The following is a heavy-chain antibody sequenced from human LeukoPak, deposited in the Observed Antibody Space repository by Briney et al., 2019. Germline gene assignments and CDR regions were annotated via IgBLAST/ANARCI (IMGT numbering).Heavy chain of an antibody. D-gene: IGHD4-17*01. J-gene: IGHJ4*02. CDR3: ARAWEAVPGHYGVIDY. CDR1: GYSFINYY. Sequence: ASVKVSCKASGYSFINYYIHWVRQAPGQGLEWMGIINPSGGSTRFAQKFQGRVTMTRDMSTSTIYMELNSLRSEDTAVYYCARAWEAVPGHYGVIDYWGQGTLVTVSS. CDR2: INPSGGST. V-gene: IGHV1-46*01.